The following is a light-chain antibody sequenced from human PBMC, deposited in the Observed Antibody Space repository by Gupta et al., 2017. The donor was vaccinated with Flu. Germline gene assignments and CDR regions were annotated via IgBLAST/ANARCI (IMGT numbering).Light chain of an antibody. Sequence: DIQLAQSPSFLSASVGDRVTITCRASQGINHYLAWYQQKPGKDPQLLIYAASILQSGVPLRFSGSGSGTEFTLTISSLQPEDFATYYCQQLNSYPRTFGQGTKVEIK. CDR3: QQLNSYPRT. J-gene: IGKJ1*01. V-gene: IGKV1-9*01. CDR2: AAS. CDR1: QGINHY.